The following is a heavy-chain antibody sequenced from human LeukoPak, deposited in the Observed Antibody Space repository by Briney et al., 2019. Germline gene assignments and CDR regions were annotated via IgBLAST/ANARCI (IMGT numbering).Heavy chain of an antibody. Sequence: GGSLRLSCAASGFTFSYYSMSWVRQAPGKGLEWVSAISGSGGSTYYADSVKGRFTISRDNSKNTLYLQMNSLRAEDTAVYYCAKDHGYSSGWYGDWFDPWGQGTLVTVSS. V-gene: IGHV3-23*01. CDR1: GFTFSYYS. D-gene: IGHD6-19*01. J-gene: IGHJ5*02. CDR3: AKDHGYSSGWYGDWFDP. CDR2: ISGSGGST.